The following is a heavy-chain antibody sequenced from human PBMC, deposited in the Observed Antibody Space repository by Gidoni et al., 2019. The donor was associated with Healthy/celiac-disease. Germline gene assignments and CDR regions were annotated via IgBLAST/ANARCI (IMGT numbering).Heavy chain of an antibody. D-gene: IGHD1-20*01. Sequence: QVQLVASGGGVVQPGRSLRLSCDGSGFTFSSYGMHWVRQAPGKGLEWVAVISKDGSNKYYGDSVKGRFTISRDNSRNTLYLQMNSLRAEDTALYYCAKAPYNTFDSFDIWGQGTLVTVSS. V-gene: IGHV3-30*18. CDR2: ISKDGSNK. CDR3: AKAPYNTFDSFDI. CDR1: GFTFSSYG. J-gene: IGHJ4*02.